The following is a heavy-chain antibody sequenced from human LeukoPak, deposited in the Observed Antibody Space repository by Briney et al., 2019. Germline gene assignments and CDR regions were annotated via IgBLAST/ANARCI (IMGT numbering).Heavy chain of an antibody. CDR3: ARDTGSLVSFDI. CDR1: AFTFSDYY. CDR2: ISPSSSTI. J-gene: IGHJ3*02. D-gene: IGHD1-26*01. V-gene: IGHV3-11*04. Sequence: GGSLRLSCATSAFTFSDYYMSWVRQAPGKGLERVSYISPSSSTIYYADSVKGRFTISRDNAKSSLYLQMNSLRAEDTAVYYCARDTGSLVSFDIWGQGTMVTVSS.